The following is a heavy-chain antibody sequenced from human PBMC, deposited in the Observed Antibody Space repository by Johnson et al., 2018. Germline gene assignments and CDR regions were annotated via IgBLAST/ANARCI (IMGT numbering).Heavy chain of an antibody. V-gene: IGHV3-49*03. D-gene: IGHD6-19*01. J-gene: IGHJ1*01. CDR3: ARDCGYSSGWYSAEYFQH. CDR1: GFTFGDYA. CDR2: IRSKAYGGTT. Sequence: EVQLVESGGGLVQPGRSLRLSCTASGFTFGDYAMSWFRPAPGKGLEWVGFIRSKAYGGTTEYAASVKGRFTISADKSISTAYLQWSSLKASDTAMYYCARDCGYSSGWYSAEYFQHWGQGTLVTVSS.